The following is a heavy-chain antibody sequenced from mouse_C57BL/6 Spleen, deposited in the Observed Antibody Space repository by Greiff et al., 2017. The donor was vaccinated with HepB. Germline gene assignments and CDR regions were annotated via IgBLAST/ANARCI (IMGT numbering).Heavy chain of an antibody. D-gene: IGHD1-1*01. Sequence: QVQLQQSGAELVRPGASVKLSCKASGYTFTDYYINWVKQRPGQGLEWIARIYPGSGNTYYNEKFKGKATLTAEKSSSTAYMQLSSLTSEDSAVYFWARNYGGDWYIDVWGTGTTVTVSS. CDR1: GYTFTDYY. CDR2: IYPGSGNT. V-gene: IGHV1-76*01. J-gene: IGHJ1*03. CDR3: ARNYGGDWYIDV.